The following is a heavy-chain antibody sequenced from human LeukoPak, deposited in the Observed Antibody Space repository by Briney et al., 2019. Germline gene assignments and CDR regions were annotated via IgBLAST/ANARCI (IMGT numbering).Heavy chain of an antibody. CDR3: ALLDGDYVLDH. CDR2: IYPGDSDA. CDR1: GYRFTSYW. Sequence: GESLKISCKGSGYRFTSYWIGCVRQMPGRGLECMGIIYPGDSDARYSPSFQGQVTISADKSISTAYLQWSSLKASDSAMYYCALLDGDYVLDHWGQGTLVTVSS. V-gene: IGHV5-51*01. D-gene: IGHD4-17*01. J-gene: IGHJ5*02.